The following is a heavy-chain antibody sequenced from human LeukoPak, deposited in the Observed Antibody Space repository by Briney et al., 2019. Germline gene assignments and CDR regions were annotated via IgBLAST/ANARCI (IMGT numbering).Heavy chain of an antibody. V-gene: IGHV1-3*03. CDR1: GYTFTGYY. Sequence: GASVKVSCKASGYTFTGYYIHWVRQAPGQRLEWMGWINTGNGNTKYSQEFQGRVTITRDTSANTAYMELSSLRSEDMAVYYCARTVRYSSGPLTDLLPYYFDYWGQGTLVTVSS. CDR2: INTGNGNT. D-gene: IGHD6-19*01. J-gene: IGHJ4*02. CDR3: ARTVRYSSGPLTDLLPYYFDY.